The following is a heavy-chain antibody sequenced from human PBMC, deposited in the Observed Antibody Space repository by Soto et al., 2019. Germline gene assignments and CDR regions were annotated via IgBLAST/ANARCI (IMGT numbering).Heavy chain of an antibody. CDR2: FHPRGGST. V-gene: IGHV1-46*01. J-gene: IGHJ4*02. CDR1: GYTFTAYF. CDR3: ARAPYSSSSFFFDY. Sequence: GASVKVSCKASGYTFTAYFMHWVRQAPGQGLEWMGIFHPRGGSTNYAQRFQGRVAMTWDTSTSTVYMELSSLRSDDTAVYYCARAPYSSSSFFFDYWGPGTPVTVSS. D-gene: IGHD6-6*01.